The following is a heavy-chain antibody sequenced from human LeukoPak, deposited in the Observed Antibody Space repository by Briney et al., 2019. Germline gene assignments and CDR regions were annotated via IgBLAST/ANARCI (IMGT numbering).Heavy chain of an antibody. CDR1: GFTFSTHG. V-gene: IGHV3-33*01. D-gene: IGHD5-12*01. Sequence: GGSLRLSCVVSGFTFSTHGFHWVRQAPGKGLEWVSVIWHDGGRKEYADSVRGRFTISRDNSNLYLQMNSLRAEDTAIYYCARDIGNSGFNLDYWGQGTPVTVPS. J-gene: IGHJ4*02. CDR2: IWHDGGRK. CDR3: ARDIGNSGFNLDY.